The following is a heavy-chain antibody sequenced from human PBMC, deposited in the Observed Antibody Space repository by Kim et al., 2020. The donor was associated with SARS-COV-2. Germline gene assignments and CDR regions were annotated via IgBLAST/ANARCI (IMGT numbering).Heavy chain of an antibody. Sequence: GGSLRLSCIASGFTFNNHWMTWIRQAPGRGLELVAHISPGGDKTDYVDSVKGRFAISRDNAMNALFLQMDSLRAEDTAVYYCARDPYLTGFDLWGQG. J-gene: IGHJ3*01. D-gene: IGHD3-9*01. CDR2: ISPGGDKT. CDR1: GFTFNNHW. V-gene: IGHV3-7*01. CDR3: ARDPYLTGFDL.